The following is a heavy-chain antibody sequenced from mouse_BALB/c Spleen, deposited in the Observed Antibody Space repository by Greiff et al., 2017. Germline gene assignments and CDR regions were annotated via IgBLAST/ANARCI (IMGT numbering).Heavy chain of an antibody. Sequence: EVQGVESGPDLVKPSQSLSLTCTVTGYSITSCYSWHWIRQFPGNKLEWMGYIYYSGSTNYNPSLKSRISITRDTSKNQFFLQLNSVTTEDTATYYCAYGNYYFDYWGQGTTLTVSS. CDR2: IYYSGST. CDR1: GYSITSCYS. D-gene: IGHD2-10*02. J-gene: IGHJ2*01. CDR3: AYGNYYFDY. V-gene: IGHV3-1*02.